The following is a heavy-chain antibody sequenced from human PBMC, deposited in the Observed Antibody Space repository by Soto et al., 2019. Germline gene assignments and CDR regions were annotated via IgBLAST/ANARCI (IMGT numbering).Heavy chain of an antibody. J-gene: IGHJ6*01. V-gene: IGHV1-69*01. D-gene: IGHD6-19*01. CDR1: GGTFSSYA. CDR3: ARDPGGYSSGWYDGMDV. Sequence: QVQLVQSGAEVKKPGSSVKVSCKASGGTFSSYAISWVRQAPGQGLEWMGGIIPXFGTANYAQKFQGRVTITADEXXXXXXXXXXXXXXXXXXVYYCARDPGGYSSGWYDGMDVW. CDR2: IIPXFGTA.